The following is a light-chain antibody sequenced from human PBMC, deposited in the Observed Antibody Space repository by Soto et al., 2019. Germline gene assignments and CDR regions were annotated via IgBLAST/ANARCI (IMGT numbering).Light chain of an antibody. CDR1: SSDVGGYDY. CDR3: SSYAGSNILV. J-gene: IGLJ2*01. CDR2: EVS. V-gene: IGLV2-8*01. Sequence: QSALTQPPSASGSPGPSVTISCTGTSSDVGGYDYVSWYQQHPGKAPKLMIFEVSKRPSGVPDRFSGSKSGNTASLTVSGLQAEDEADYYCSSYAGSNILVFGGGTQLTVL.